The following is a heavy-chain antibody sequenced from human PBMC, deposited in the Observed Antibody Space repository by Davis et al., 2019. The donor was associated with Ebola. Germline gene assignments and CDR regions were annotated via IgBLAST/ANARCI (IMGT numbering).Heavy chain of an antibody. CDR3: ARDAPIEYSSSLGV. V-gene: IGHV1-69*10. J-gene: IGHJ6*02. CDR2: IIPILGIA. Sequence: SVKVSCKASGGTFSSYVISWVRQAPGQGLEWMGGIIPILGIANYAQKFQGRVTITADESTSTAYMELSSLRSEDTAVYYCARDAPIEYSSSLGVWGQGTTVTVSS. D-gene: IGHD6-6*01. CDR1: GGTFSSYV.